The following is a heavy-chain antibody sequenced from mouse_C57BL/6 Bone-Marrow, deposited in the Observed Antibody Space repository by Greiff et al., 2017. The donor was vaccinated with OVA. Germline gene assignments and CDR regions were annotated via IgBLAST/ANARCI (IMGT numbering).Heavy chain of an antibody. CDR3: TRLLDAMDY. CDR2: IRSGGDYT. D-gene: IGHD2-1*01. CDR1: GFTFSSYA. J-gene: IGHJ4*01. Sequence: EVKLMESGAGLVKPGGSLKLSCAASGFTFSSYAMPWVRQTPEKRLEWVAYIRSGGDYTYYADTVKGRFTISRDNARNTLYLQMSSLESEDTAMYYCTRLLDAMDYWGQGTSVTVSS. V-gene: IGHV5-9-1*02.